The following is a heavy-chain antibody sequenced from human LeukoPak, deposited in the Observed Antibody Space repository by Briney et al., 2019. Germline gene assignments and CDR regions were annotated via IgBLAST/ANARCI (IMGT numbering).Heavy chain of an antibody. CDR3: ATGLPHCSSTSCQGYFDY. CDR2: VDPEDGET. CDR1: GYTFTDYY. J-gene: IGHJ4*02. V-gene: IGHV1-69-2*01. D-gene: IGHD2-2*01. Sequence: GATVKISCKASGYTFTDYYMHWVQQAPGKGLERMGRVDPEDGETIYAEKFQGRVTITADTSTDTAYMELSSLRSEDTAVYYCATGLPHCSSTSCQGYFDYWGQGTLVTVSS.